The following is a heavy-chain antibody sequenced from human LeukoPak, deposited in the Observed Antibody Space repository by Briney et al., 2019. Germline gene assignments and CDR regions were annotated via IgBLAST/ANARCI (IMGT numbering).Heavy chain of an antibody. D-gene: IGHD3-16*01. CDR1: GFTFSSYW. V-gene: IGHV3-74*01. CDR2: INSDGSST. J-gene: IGHJ6*04. CDR3: ARGRRGSYYYYYGMDV. Sequence: PGGSLRLSCAASGFTFSSYWMHWVRQAPGKGLGWVSRINSDGSSTSYADSVKGRFTISRDNAKSTLYLQMNSLRAEDTAVYYCARGRRGSYYYYYGMDVWGKGTTVTVSS.